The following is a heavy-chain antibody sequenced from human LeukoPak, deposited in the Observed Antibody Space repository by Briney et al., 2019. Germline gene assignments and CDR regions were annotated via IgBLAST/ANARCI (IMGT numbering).Heavy chain of an antibody. Sequence: ASVKVSCKASGYTFTSYGISWVRQAPGQGLEWMGWISAYNGNTNYAQKLQGRVTMTTDTSTSTAYMELRSLRSDDTAVYYCARGTVRISDLTREQWLVAIDYWGQGTLVTVSS. J-gene: IGHJ4*02. V-gene: IGHV1-18*01. CDR3: ARGTVRISDLTREQWLVAIDY. D-gene: IGHD6-19*01. CDR2: ISAYNGNT. CDR1: GYTFTSYG.